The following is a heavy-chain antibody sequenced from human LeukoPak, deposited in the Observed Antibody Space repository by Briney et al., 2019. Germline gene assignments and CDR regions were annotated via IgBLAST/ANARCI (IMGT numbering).Heavy chain of an antibody. J-gene: IGHJ4*02. Sequence: ASVKVSCKASGYTFTGYYMHWVRQAPGQGLEWMGWINPNSGGTNYAQKFQGRVTMTRDTSISTAYMELSRLRSDDTAVYYCARESVIIAAAGEGFDYWGQGTLVTVSS. D-gene: IGHD6-13*01. CDR2: INPNSGGT. CDR1: GYTFTGYY. V-gene: IGHV1-2*02. CDR3: ARESVIIAAAGEGFDY.